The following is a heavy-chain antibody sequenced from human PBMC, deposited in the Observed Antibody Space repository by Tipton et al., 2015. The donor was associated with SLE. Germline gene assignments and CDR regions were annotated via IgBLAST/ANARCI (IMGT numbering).Heavy chain of an antibody. D-gene: IGHD6-13*01. Sequence: TLSLTCAVSGGSISSSNWWSWVRQPPGKGLEWIGEIYHSGSTNYNPSLKSRVTISVDTSKNQFSLKLSSVTAADTAVYYCAREGDSSSWYARGHYGMDVWGQGTTVTVSS. J-gene: IGHJ6*02. V-gene: IGHV4-4*02. CDR3: AREGDSSSWYARGHYGMDV. CDR2: IYHSGST. CDR1: GGSISSSNW.